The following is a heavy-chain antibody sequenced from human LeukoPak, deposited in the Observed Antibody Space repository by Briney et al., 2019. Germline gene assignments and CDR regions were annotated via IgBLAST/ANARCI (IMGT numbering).Heavy chain of an antibody. J-gene: IGHJ6*02. Sequence: PSETLSLTCTVSGGSISSSSYYWGWIREPPGEGPEWIGSISYSGRTHYNPSLKSRVSISVDTSKNQFSLNLSSVTAADTAVYYCARKKTGATNGLDVWGQGTTVTASS. CDR2: ISYSGRT. D-gene: IGHD1-1*01. CDR1: GGSISSSSYY. CDR3: ARKKTGATNGLDV. V-gene: IGHV4-39*01.